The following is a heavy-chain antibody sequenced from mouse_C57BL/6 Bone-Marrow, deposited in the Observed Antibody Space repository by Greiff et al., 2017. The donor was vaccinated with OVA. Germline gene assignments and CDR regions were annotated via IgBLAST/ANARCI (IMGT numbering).Heavy chain of an antibody. V-gene: IGHV3-6*01. Sequence: EVQLQQSGPGLVKPSQSLSLTCSVTGYSITSGYYWNWIRQFPGNKLEWMGYISYDGSNNYNPSLKNRISITRDTSKNQFFLKLNSVTTEDTATYYCARDPYYGRDFDYWGQGTTLTVSS. CDR3: ARDPYYGRDFDY. D-gene: IGHD1-1*01. J-gene: IGHJ2*01. CDR1: GYSITSGYY. CDR2: ISYDGSN.